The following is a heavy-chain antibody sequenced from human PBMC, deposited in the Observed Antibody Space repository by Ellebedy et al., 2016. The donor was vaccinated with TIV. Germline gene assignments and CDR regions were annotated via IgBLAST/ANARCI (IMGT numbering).Heavy chain of an antibody. CDR1: GYSFTSYW. V-gene: IGHV5-10-1*01. Sequence: GESLKISXKGSGYSFTSYWISWVRQMPGKGLEWMGIIYPGDSYTNYSPSFQGHVTISADKSISTAYLQWSSLKASDTAMYYCASPHPLAATDAFDIWGQGTMVTVSS. CDR2: IYPGDSYT. J-gene: IGHJ3*02. CDR3: ASPHPLAATDAFDI. D-gene: IGHD6-25*01.